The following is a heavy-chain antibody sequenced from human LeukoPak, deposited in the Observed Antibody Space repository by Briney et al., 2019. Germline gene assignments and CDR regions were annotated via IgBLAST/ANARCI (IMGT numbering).Heavy chain of an antibody. V-gene: IGHV3-21*01. D-gene: IGHD6-19*01. Sequence: PGGSPRLSCAASGFTFSSYSMNWVRQAPGKGLEWVSSISSSSSYIYYADSVKGRFTISRDNAKKSVYLQMNSLRAEDTAVYYCARGSTYSSGWYTGFDYWGQGTLVTVSS. CDR1: GFTFSSYS. J-gene: IGHJ4*02. CDR2: ISSSSSYI. CDR3: ARGSTYSSGWYTGFDY.